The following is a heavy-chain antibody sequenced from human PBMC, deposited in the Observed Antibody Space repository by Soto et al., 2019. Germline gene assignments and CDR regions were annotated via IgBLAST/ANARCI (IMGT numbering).Heavy chain of an antibody. CDR2: IYPSDSDT. CDR1: GYSFTSYW. Sequence: GESLKISCKGSGYSFTSYWIGWVRQMPGKGLEWMVIIYPSDSDTKYNPSFQGQVTISADKSITTTYLQWSSLKASDTAIYYCAASIFYYGMDVWGQGTTVTVSS. CDR3: AASIFYYGMDV. J-gene: IGHJ6*02. V-gene: IGHV5-51*01.